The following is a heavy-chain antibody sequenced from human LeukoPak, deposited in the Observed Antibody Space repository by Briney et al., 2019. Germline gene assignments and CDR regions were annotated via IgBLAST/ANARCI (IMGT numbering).Heavy chain of an antibody. CDR1: GYTFTDYY. V-gene: IGHV1-2*02. CDR2: INPNSGST. J-gene: IGHJ4*02. CDR3: AREGEDYYDSSEYYFDY. D-gene: IGHD3-22*01. Sequence: ASVKVSCKASGYTFTDYYMDWVRQAPGQGLEWMGWINPNSGSTNYAQKFQGRVTMTRDTSISTAYMELSSLTSDDTAVYYCAREGEDYYDSSEYYFDYWGQGTLVTVSS.